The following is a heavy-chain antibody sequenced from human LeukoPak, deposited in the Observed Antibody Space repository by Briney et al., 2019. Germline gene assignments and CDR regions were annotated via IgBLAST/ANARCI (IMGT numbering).Heavy chain of an antibody. J-gene: IGHJ4*02. V-gene: IGHV5-51*01. CDR3: ARPTGLRFFDY. D-gene: IGHD4-11*01. CDR2: IYPDDSDT. Sequence: TRGESLKISCKGSGYSFTTYWIGWVRQLPGKGLEWMGIIYPDDSDTRYSPSFQGQVTISADKSISTAYLQWSSLKASDTAMYYCARPTGLRFFDYWGQGTLVTVSS. CDR1: GYSFTTYW.